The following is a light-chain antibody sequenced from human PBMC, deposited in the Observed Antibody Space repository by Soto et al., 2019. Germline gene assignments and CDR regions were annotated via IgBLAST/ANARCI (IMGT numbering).Light chain of an antibody. CDR3: QTWGTGNHVV. CDR2: LDSDGSH. CDR1: SGHRSYA. Sequence: QPVLTQSPSASASLGASVKLTCTLSSGHRSYAIAWHQQQPEKGPRYLMKLDSDGSHTKGDAIPDRFSGSSSGAERYLTISSLQSEDEADYYRQTWGTGNHVVFGGGTKLTVL. V-gene: IGLV4-69*01. J-gene: IGLJ2*01.